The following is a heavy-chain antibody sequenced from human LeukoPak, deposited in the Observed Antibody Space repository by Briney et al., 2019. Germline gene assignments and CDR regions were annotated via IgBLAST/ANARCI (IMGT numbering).Heavy chain of an antibody. CDR1: GFTFGDYA. CDR3: GSGSGWYSPDY. V-gene: IGHV3-49*03. J-gene: IGHJ4*02. Sequence: PGGSLRLSCTASGFTFGDYAMSWFRQAPGKGLEWVSFSRSKAYGGTTEYAASVKGRFTISRDDSKNIVYLQMNSLKTEDTAVYYCGSGSGWYSPDYWGQGTLVTVSS. D-gene: IGHD6-19*01. CDR2: SRSKAYGGTT.